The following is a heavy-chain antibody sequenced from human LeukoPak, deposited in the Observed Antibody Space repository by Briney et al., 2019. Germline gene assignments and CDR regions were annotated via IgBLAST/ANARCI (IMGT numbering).Heavy chain of an antibody. J-gene: IGHJ1*01. D-gene: IGHD3-10*01. CDR3: AKERGYGSGYFQH. CDR1: GFTFSRYS. CDR2: ISDDGKYI. Sequence: PGGSLRLSCAASGFTFSRYSMNWVRQAPGKGLEWVSSISDDGKYIYYADSVKGRFSISRDNAKSSLYLQMNSLRAEDTAVYYCAKERGYGSGYFQHWGQGTLVTVSS. V-gene: IGHV3-21*04.